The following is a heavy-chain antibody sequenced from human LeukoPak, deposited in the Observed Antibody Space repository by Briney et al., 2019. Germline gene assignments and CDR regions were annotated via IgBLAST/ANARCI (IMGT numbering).Heavy chain of an antibody. CDR1: GFTFSSCA. V-gene: IGHV3-30*04. CDR2: ISYDGSNK. D-gene: IGHD2-2*01. CDR3: ARVMGRYCSSTSCYVDY. J-gene: IGHJ4*02. Sequence: GGSLRLSCAASGFTFSSCAMHWVRQAPGKGLEWVAVISYDGSNKYYADSVKGRFTISRDNSKNTLYLQMNSLRAEDTAVYYCARVMGRYCSSTSCYVDYWGQGTLVTVSS.